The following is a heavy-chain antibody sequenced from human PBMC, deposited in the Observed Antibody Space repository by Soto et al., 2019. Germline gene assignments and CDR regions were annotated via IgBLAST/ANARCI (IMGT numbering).Heavy chain of an antibody. CDR2: INPNSGGT. CDR1: GYTFTGYY. Sequence: ASVKVSCKASGYTFTGYYMHWVRQAPGQGLEWMGWINPNSGGTNYAQKFQGRVTMTRDTSISTAYMELSRLRSDDTAVYYCARNQYYDFWSGSRPLLGMDVWGQGTTVTVSS. J-gene: IGHJ6*02. V-gene: IGHV1-2*02. D-gene: IGHD3-3*01. CDR3: ARNQYYDFWSGSRPLLGMDV.